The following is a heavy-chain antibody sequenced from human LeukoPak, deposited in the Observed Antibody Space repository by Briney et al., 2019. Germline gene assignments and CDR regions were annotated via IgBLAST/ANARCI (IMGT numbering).Heavy chain of an antibody. CDR1: GFTFSDSY. J-gene: IGHJ6*02. CDR3: ARPDSRYFYALGV. D-gene: IGHD2/OR15-2a*01. CDR2: ISSGGTSI. V-gene: IGHV3-11*01. Sequence: GGSLRLSCTTSGFTFSDSYMSWIRRAPGKGLEWVSYISSGGTSIDYADSVRGRFTISRDNAKNSLYLQMNSLRTDDTAVYYCARPDSRYFYALGVWGQGTTVAVS.